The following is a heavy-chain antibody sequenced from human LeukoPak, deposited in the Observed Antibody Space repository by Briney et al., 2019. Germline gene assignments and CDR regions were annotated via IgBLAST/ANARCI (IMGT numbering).Heavy chain of an antibody. CDR1: GFTFSSFA. CDR2: TWSDGSDY. Sequence: PGGSLRLSCAASGFTFSSFAMHWVRQAPGKGLEWVALTWSDGSDYFYPDSVKGRFTISRDNSKNTVYLQMNSLRDEDTAVYFCARDRGYCRGGRCYFNYFDIWGQRTLVTVSS. CDR3: ARDRGYCRGGRCYFNYFDI. J-gene: IGHJ4*02. V-gene: IGHV3-33*01. D-gene: IGHD2-15*01.